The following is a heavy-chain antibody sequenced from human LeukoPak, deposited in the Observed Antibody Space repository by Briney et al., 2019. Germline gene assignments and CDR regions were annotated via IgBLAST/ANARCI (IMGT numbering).Heavy chain of an antibody. V-gene: IGHV4-34*01. CDR1: GGSFSGYY. CDR3: ARVVVDFNWFDP. J-gene: IGHJ5*02. Sequence: SETLSLTCAVYGGSFSGYYWSWIRQPPGKGLEWIGEINHSGSTNYNPSLKSRVTISVDKSKNQFSLKLSSVTAADTAVYYCARVVVDFNWFDPWGQGTLVTVPS. D-gene: IGHD2-15*01. CDR2: INHSGST.